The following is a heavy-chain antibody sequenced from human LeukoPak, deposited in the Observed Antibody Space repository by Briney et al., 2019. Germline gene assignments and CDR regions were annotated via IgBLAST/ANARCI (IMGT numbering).Heavy chain of an antibody. CDR3: ARADFATEVVARY. CDR2: MSYIGIT. CDR1: GDSMRSYY. D-gene: IGHD2-15*01. Sequence: SETLSLTCTVSGDSMRSYYWSWIRQPPGQGLEWIGYMSYIGITNYNPSLKSRVTISVDRSKNQFSLKLTSVTAADTAVYYCARADFATEVVARYWGQGTLVTVSS. J-gene: IGHJ4*02. V-gene: IGHV4-59*08.